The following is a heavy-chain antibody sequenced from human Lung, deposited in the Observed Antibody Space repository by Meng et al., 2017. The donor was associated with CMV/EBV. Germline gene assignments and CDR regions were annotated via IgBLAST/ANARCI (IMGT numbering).Heavy chain of an antibody. CDR1: GFTFSEYY. D-gene: IGHD3-10*01. Sequence: SCAASGFTFSEYYMSWIRHAPGTGLEWISNIDSGDSTNSYEDSVKGRFTISRDNVKSSLYLQMNSLRAEDTAVDFCARDTNYYGSGSYLPYYYYYGLDVWXQGTXVTVSS. CDR3: ARDTNYYGSGSYLPYYYYYGLDV. V-gene: IGHV3-11*01. J-gene: IGHJ6*02. CDR2: IDSGDSTN.